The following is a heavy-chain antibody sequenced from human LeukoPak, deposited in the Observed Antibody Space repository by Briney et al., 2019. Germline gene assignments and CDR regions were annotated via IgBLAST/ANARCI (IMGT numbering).Heavy chain of an antibody. CDR2: IIPIFGTA. D-gene: IGHD6-19*01. J-gene: IGHJ3*02. Sequence: SVTVSCMASGGTFSSYAISWVRQAPGQGLEWMGGIIPIFGTANYAQNFQGRVTITADESTSTPYMELSSLRSEDTAVYYCAGRGGWYGGAFDIWGQGTMVTVSS. CDR3: AGRGGWYGGAFDI. CDR1: GGTFSSYA. V-gene: IGHV1-69*01.